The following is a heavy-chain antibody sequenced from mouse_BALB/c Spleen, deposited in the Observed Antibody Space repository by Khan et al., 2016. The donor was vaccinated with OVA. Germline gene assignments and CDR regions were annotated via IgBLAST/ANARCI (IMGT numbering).Heavy chain of an antibody. Sequence: QVQLQQSGLGLVAPSQSLSITCTVSGFSLTYYGVNWVRQPPGKGLEWLGVIGGDGNTNYHSGLKSRLSISKDTSKSQAFLKLTSLQPDDTATYYCARFTTATGNYYVMDFWGQGTSVTVSS. CDR2: IGGDGNT. V-gene: IGHV2-3*01. CDR3: ARFTTATGNYYVMDF. D-gene: IGHD1-2*01. CDR1: GFSLTYYG. J-gene: IGHJ4*01.